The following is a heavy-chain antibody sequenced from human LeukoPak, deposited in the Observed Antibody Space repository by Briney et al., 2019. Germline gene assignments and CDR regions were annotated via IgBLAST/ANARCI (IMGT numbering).Heavy chain of an antibody. D-gene: IGHD3-22*01. J-gene: IGHJ6*02. Sequence: QTGGSLRLSCAASGFTFSSCSMTWVRQAPGKGLEWVSYISSSSSITYYADSVKGRFTISRDNAKNSLYLQMNSLRDEDTAVYYCARDQARYYYDSSGSPYSMDVWGQGTTVTVSS. CDR2: ISSSSSIT. V-gene: IGHV3-48*02. CDR1: GFTFSSCS. CDR3: ARDQARYYYDSSGSPYSMDV.